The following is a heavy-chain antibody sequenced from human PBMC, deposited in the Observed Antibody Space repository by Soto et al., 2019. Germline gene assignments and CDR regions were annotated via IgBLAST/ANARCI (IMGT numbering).Heavy chain of an antibody. CDR3: AREGGYVDY. D-gene: IGHD1-1*01. V-gene: IGHV4-34*01. CDR1: GGSFSGYY. CDR2: INHSGST. J-gene: IGHJ4*02. Sequence: PSETLSLTCAVYGGSFSGYYWSWIRQPPGKGLEWIGEINHSGSTNYNPSLKSRVTISVDTSKNQFSLKLISVTGADSAIYYCAREGGYVDYWGQGTLVTVSS.